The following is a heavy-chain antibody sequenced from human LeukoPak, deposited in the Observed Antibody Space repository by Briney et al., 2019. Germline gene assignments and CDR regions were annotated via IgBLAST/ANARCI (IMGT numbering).Heavy chain of an antibody. Sequence: QPGGSLRLSCAASGFTYSSHNMHWVRQAPGKGLEWVALVSSDGNNKYYADSVKGRFTISRDNSKNTLYPQMNSLRAEDTAVYYCARDQGYSYGHSFDYWGQGTLVTVSS. V-gene: IGHV3-30-3*01. CDR2: VSSDGNNK. D-gene: IGHD5-18*01. CDR1: GFTYSSHN. CDR3: ARDQGYSYGHSFDY. J-gene: IGHJ4*02.